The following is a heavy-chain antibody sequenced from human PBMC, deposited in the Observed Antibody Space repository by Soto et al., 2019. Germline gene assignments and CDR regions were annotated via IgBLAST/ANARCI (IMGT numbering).Heavy chain of an antibody. CDR3: ARGRGSSSWFEISHYFDT. D-gene: IGHD6-13*01. Sequence: VQLVQSPAEVKKSGASVKVSCQTSGYSFTTYGTSWVRQAPGQGLEWIGWISAYNGHTIYAQDSQDRVTMTTDTSTSTAYMELRSLRYDDTAIYYCARGRGSSSWFEISHYFDTWGQGTLVTVSS. J-gene: IGHJ4*02. CDR2: ISAYNGHT. CDR1: GYSFTTYG. V-gene: IGHV1-18*01.